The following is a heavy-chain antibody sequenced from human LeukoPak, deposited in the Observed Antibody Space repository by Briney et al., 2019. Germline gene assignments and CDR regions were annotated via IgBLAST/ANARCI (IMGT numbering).Heavy chain of an antibody. CDR2: MNPNSGNT. Sequence: ASVKVSCKASGYTFTSYDINWVRQATGQGLEWMGWMNPNSGNTGYAQKFQGRVTMTRNTSISTAYMELSSLRSEDTAAYYCARAMYSSRAEPQSGNWFDPWGQGTLVTVSS. CDR1: GYTFTSYD. CDR3: ARAMYSSRAEPQSGNWFDP. J-gene: IGHJ5*02. V-gene: IGHV1-8*01. D-gene: IGHD6-13*01.